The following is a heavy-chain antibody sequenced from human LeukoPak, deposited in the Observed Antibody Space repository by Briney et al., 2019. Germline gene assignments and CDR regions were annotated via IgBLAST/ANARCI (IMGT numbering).Heavy chain of an antibody. Sequence: ASVKVSCKASGYTFTSYAMHWVRQAPGQRLEWMGWINAGNGNTKYSQKFQGWVTMTRDTSISTAYMELSRLRSDDTAVYYCARGLDSSGWYFGYWGQGTLVTVSS. CDR3: ARGLDSSGWYFGY. D-gene: IGHD6-19*01. V-gene: IGHV1-3*01. CDR2: INAGNGNT. J-gene: IGHJ4*02. CDR1: GYTFTSYA.